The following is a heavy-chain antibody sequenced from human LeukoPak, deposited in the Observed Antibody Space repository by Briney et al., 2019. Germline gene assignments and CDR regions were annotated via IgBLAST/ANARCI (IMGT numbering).Heavy chain of an antibody. V-gene: IGHV3-64*01. CDR3: ARGGATTLFDY. CDR1: GFTFSSYA. D-gene: IGHD1-26*01. CDR2: ITSNGDKT. J-gene: IGHJ4*02. Sequence: GGSLRLSSAASGFTFSSYAIHWVRQAPGKGLEYVSAITSNGDKTYYGNSVKGRFTISRDNSKNTLYLQMGSLRIEDMAVYYCARGGATTLFDYWGQGTLVTVSS.